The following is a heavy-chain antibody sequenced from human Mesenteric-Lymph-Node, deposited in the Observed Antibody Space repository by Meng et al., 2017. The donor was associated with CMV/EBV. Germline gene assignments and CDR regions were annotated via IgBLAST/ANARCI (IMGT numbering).Heavy chain of an antibody. Sequence: SETLSLTCNVSGCSISGGSYYWVRIRQPPGKGLDWIGSIYYSGLTYNNPSLNSRVTISVDTSKNQFSLRLSSVTAADTAVYYCARSAPTVAAIFDIWGQGTMVTVSS. V-gene: IGHV4-39*07. CDR1: GCSISGGSYY. CDR3: ARSAPTVAAIFDI. CDR2: IYYSGLT. D-gene: IGHD6-19*01. J-gene: IGHJ3*02.